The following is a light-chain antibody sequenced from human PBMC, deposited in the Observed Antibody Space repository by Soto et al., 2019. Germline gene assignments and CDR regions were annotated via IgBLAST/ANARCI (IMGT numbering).Light chain of an antibody. J-gene: IGKJ1*01. CDR3: QQYKTYRT. CDR1: QSINTW. Sequence: DIQMTQSPSTLSASVGDRVTITCRASQSINTWLAWYQQKPGKAPNLLIYKASSLESGVPSRFSGSGSGTDFTLTISSLQPDDFATYYCQQYKTYRTFGQGTRVEI. V-gene: IGKV1-5*03. CDR2: KAS.